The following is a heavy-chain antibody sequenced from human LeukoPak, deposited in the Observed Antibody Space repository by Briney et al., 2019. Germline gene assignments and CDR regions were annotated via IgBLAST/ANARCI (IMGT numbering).Heavy chain of an antibody. CDR1: GFSGYA. Sequence: GGSLRLSCAASGFSGYAMSWVRQAPGRGLEWVSVISGSGGTTHYSDSVRGRFIVSRDKSKNTVYLQMNSLRAEDTALYFCVKEPSTPPYCSGGSCCFEYWGRGTLVTVSS. V-gene: IGHV3-23*01. D-gene: IGHD2-15*01. J-gene: IGHJ4*02. CDR2: ISGSGGTT. CDR3: VKEPSTPPYCSGGSCCFEY.